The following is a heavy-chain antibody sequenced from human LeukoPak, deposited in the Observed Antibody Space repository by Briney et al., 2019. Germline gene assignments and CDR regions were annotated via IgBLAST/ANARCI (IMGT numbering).Heavy chain of an antibody. V-gene: IGHV3-30*18. CDR2: ISYDGNKK. Sequence: PGGSLRLSCGASGFTFTIYGMHWVRQAPGKGLEWVAVISYDGNKKYYADSVKGRFTISRDNSKNTVYLQMNSLRAEDTAMYYCAKDSRNYYFDYWGQGTLVIISS. CDR3: AKDSRNYYFDY. CDR1: GFTFTIYG. J-gene: IGHJ4*02.